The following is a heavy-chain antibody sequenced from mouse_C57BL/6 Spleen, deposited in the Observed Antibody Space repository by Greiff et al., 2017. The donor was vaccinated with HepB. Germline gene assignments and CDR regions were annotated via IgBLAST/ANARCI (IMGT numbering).Heavy chain of an antibody. J-gene: IGHJ2*01. CDR3: ARWRDDYGFDY. CDR1: GYTFTSYW. CDR2: IDPSDSYT. V-gene: IGHV1-50*01. D-gene: IGHD2-4*01. Sequence: VQLQQPGAELVKPGASVKLSCKASGYTFTSYWMQWVKQRPGQGLEWIGEIDPSDSYTNYNQKFKGKATLTVDTSSSTAYMQLSSLTSEDSAVYYCARWRDDYGFDYWGQGTTLTVSS.